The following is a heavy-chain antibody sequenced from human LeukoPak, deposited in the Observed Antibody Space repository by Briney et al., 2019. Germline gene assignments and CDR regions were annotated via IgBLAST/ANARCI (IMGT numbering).Heavy chain of an antibody. J-gene: IGHJ4*02. CDR3: AREGPSFDY. V-gene: IGHV3-20*04. CDR1: GFTFSSYA. CDR2: INWNGGST. Sequence: GGSLRLSCAASGFTFSSYAMHWVRQAPGKGLEWVSGINWNGGSTGYADSVKGRFTISRDNAKNSLYLQMNSLRVEDTAVYYCAREGPSFDYWGQGTLVTVSS.